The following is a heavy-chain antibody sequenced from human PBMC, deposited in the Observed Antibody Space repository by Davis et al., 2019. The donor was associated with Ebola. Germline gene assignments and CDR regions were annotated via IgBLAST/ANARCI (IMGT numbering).Heavy chain of an antibody. D-gene: IGHD3-10*01. Sequence: ASVKVSCKASRGTFGSYAISWVRQAPGQGLEWMGWISAYNGNTNYAQKLQGRVTMTTDTSTSTAYMELRSLRSDDTAVYYCARDITMVRGGWFDPWGQGTLVTVSS. CDR1: RGTFGSYA. J-gene: IGHJ5*02. CDR3: ARDITMVRGGWFDP. CDR2: ISAYNGNT. V-gene: IGHV1-18*01.